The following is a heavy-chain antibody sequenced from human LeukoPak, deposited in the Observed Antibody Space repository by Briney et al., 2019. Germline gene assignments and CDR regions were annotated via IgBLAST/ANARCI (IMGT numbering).Heavy chain of an antibody. J-gene: IGHJ4*02. Sequence: PGGSLRLSCAASGFTFSSYDMHWVRQATGKGLGWVSAIGTAGDTYYPGSVKGRCTISRDNSKNTLYLQMNSLRAEDTAVYYCAKDSLGRPSYFDYWGQGTLVTVSS. CDR1: GFTFSSYD. V-gene: IGHV3-13*04. CDR2: IGTAGDT. CDR3: AKDSLGRPSYFDY.